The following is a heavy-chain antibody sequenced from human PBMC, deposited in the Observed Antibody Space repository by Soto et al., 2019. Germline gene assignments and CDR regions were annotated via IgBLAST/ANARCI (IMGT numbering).Heavy chain of an antibody. CDR3: ARCVFLTRIGFYIDF. J-gene: IGHJ4*02. CDR2: VYPSDSDA. V-gene: IGHV5-51*01. D-gene: IGHD3-9*01. CDR1: GYTFTNYW. Sequence: GESLKISCQGSGYTFTNYWIGWVRQRPGKGLEWMGIVYPSDSDARYTPAFQGRVTISADKSINTAYLQWSRLEASDTAIYYCARCVFLTRIGFYIDFWGPGTLVTVSS.